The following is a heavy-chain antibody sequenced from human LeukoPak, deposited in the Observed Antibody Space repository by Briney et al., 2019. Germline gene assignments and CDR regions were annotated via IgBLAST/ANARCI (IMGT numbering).Heavy chain of an antibody. CDR3: ARDKGDIVVVPALDY. CDR2: ISAYNGNT. V-gene: IGHV1-18*01. Sequence: GALVKVSCKASGYTFTSYGISWVRQAPGQGLEWMGWISAYNGNTNYAQKLQGRVTMTTDTSTSTAYMELRSLRSDDTAVYYCARDKGDIVVVPALDYWGQGTLVTVSS. J-gene: IGHJ4*02. CDR1: GYTFTSYG. D-gene: IGHD2-2*01.